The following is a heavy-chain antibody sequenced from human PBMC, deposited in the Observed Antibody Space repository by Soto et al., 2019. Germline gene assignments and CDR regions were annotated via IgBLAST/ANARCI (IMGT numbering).Heavy chain of an antibody. CDR3: GSRRTDDMYYYDRDVFDI. D-gene: IGHD3-22*01. Sequence: SETLSLTCTVSGGSISGYYWSWIRQPPGKGLEWIGYIYYSGSTNYNPSLKSRVTISVDTSKNQFSLKLSSVTAADTAVYYCGSRRTDDMYYYDRDVFDIWGQGTMVTVSS. CDR2: IYYSGST. CDR1: GGSISGYY. V-gene: IGHV4-59*08. J-gene: IGHJ3*02.